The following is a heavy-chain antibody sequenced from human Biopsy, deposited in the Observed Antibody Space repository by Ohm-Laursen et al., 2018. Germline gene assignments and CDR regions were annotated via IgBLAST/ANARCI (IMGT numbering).Heavy chain of an antibody. CDR1: GDSISSGGNY. CDR2: IYHTGST. D-gene: IGHD5-12*01. V-gene: IGHV4-31*03. Sequence: TLSLTCTVSGDSISSGGNYWSWIRQFPGKGLEWIAYIYHTGSTYYNPSLKSRLSIAIDTSKNQFSVSLRSVTAADTAVYYCARADMVTTIVDYWGQRTLVTVSS. CDR3: ARADMVTTIVDY. J-gene: IGHJ4*02.